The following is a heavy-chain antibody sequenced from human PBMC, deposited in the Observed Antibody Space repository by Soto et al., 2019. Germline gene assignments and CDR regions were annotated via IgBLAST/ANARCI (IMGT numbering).Heavy chain of an antibody. CDR3: ARGVGVPAAIGMDV. J-gene: IGHJ6*01. CDR2: IYYSGST. D-gene: IGHD2-2*01. Sequence: SETLGISCTFSVGSISIGGYYWSWIRQHPGKGLEWIGYIYYSGSTYYNPSLKSRVTISVDTSKNQFSLKLSSVTAADTAVYYCARGVGVPAAIGMDVWGQGTPVTVSS. V-gene: IGHV4-31*03. CDR1: VGSISIGGYY.